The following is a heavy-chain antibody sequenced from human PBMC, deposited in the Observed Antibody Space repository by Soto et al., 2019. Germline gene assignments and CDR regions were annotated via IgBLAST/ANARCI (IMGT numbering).Heavy chain of an antibody. CDR2: INTGNGDT. CDR1: GYSLTNHY. J-gene: IGHJ4*02. V-gene: IGHV1-3*04. D-gene: IGHD6-13*01. CDR3: ARGTGSSWFDY. Sequence: ASVKVSCTASGYSLTNHYIHWVRQAPAQNLEWVAWINTGNGDTKSSQNLQGRVTITRDTSASTAYMELSSLTFEDTAVYYCARGTGSSWFDYWGQGTLVTVSS.